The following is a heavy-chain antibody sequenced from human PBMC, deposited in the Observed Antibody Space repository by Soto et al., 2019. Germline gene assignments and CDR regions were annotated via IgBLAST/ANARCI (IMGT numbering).Heavy chain of an antibody. CDR2: IKQDGSEK. V-gene: IGHV3-7*03. Sequence: PGGSLRLSCAASGFTITSYWMNWVRRAPGKGLEWVANIKQDGSEKYYVDSVKGRFTLSRDTAKNSLYLQMNSLRAEDTAVYYSARSQSGGYDYWGQGTLVTVSS. J-gene: IGHJ4*02. CDR1: GFTITSYW. CDR3: ARSQSGGYDY. D-gene: IGHD3-10*01.